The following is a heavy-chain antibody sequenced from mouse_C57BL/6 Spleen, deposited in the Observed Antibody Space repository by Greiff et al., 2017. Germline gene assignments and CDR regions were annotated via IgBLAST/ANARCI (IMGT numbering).Heavy chain of an antibody. CDR3: ARRPYSNSSWFAY. CDR1: GYTFTDYY. V-gene: IGHV1-26*01. Sequence: VQLQQSGPELVKPGASVKISCKASGYTFTDYYMNWVKQSHGKSLEWIGDINPNNGGTSYNQKFKGKATLTVDKSSSTAYMELRSLTSEDSAVYYCARRPYSNSSWFAYWGQGTLVTVSA. J-gene: IGHJ3*01. CDR2: INPNNGGT. D-gene: IGHD2-5*01.